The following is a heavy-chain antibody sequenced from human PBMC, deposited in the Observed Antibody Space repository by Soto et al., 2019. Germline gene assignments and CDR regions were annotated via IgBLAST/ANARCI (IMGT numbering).Heavy chain of an antibody. CDR1: GGTFSSYA. CDR3: ASYPRVTVRDYWCGMDG. Sequence: SSVKVSCKASGGTFSSYAISWVRQAPGQGLEWMGGIIPIFGTANYAQKFQGRVTIPADKSTSTAYMELSSLRSEDTAVYYCASYPRVTVRDYWCGMDGWGQGTTVTVSS. V-gene: IGHV1-69*06. D-gene: IGHD4-17*01. J-gene: IGHJ6*02. CDR2: IIPIFGTA.